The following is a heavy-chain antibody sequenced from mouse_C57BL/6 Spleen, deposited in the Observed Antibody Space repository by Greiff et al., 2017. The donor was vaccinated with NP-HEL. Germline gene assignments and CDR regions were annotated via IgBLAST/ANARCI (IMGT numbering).Heavy chain of an antibody. CDR2: IYPGDGDT. CDR1: GYAFSSSW. V-gene: IGHV1-82*01. J-gene: IGHJ3*01. D-gene: IGHD2-4*01. Sequence: QVQLKESGPELVKPGASVKISCKASGYAFSSSWMNWVKQRPGKGLEWIGRIYPGDGDTNYNGKFKGKATLTADKSSSTAYMQLSSRTSEDSAVYFCAKGYYDYSWFAYWGQGTLVTVSA. CDR3: AKGYYDYSWFAY.